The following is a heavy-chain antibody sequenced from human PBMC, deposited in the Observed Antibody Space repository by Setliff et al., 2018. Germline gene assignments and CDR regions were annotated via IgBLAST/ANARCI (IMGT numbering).Heavy chain of an antibody. CDR1: GTTFNSHA. CDR3: ATSPKKVTGSDYYNYYMDV. J-gene: IGHJ6*03. Sequence: ASVKVSCKTPGTTFNSHAINWVRQAPGQGLEWMGRIITAFGSAISAQKFQDRVSITADRTTYTAYLELTSLTLEDTAVYYCATSPKKVTGSDYYNYYMDVWSKGTTVTVSS. CDR2: IITAFGSA. V-gene: IGHV1-69*06. D-gene: IGHD3-9*01.